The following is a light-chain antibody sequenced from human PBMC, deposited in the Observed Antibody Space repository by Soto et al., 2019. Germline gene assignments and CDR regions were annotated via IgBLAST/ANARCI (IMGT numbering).Light chain of an antibody. J-gene: IGKJ1*01. Sequence: IVLRNFPGTVSFSLWERATLSCRASQSVSSNYLAWYQQKPGQAPRLLIYDTSSRASDIPDRFSGSGSGTDFTLTISRLEPEDFAVYFCQQYGRSPTFGQGTKVDIK. V-gene: IGKV3-20*01. CDR3: QQYGRSPT. CDR2: DTS. CDR1: QSVSSNY.